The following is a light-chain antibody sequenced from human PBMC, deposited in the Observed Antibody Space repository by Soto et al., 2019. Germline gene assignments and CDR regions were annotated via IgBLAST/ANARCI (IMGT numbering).Light chain of an antibody. Sequence: IQFTQSPSSLSASAVDGVTITFRASQGISSYLAWYQQKPGKAPKLLIYAASTLQSGVPSRFSGSGSGTDFTLTISSLQPEDFATYYCQQLNSYPITFGQGTQLDIK. J-gene: IGKJ5*01. V-gene: IGKV1-9*01. CDR1: QGISSY. CDR3: QQLNSYPIT. CDR2: AAS.